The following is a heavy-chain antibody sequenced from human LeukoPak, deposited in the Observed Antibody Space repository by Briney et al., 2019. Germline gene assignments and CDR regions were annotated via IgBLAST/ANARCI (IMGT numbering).Heavy chain of an antibody. J-gene: IGHJ4*02. CDR1: GFIFNNYA. CDR2: ISWNSGSI. V-gene: IGHV3-9*01. Sequence: PGRSLRLSCAGSGFIFNNYAMHWVRQPPGKGLEWVSGISWNSGSIDYADSVKGRFTISRDNAKNSLYLQMNSLRAEDTAVYYCARVEEYYFDYWGQGTLVTVSS. CDR3: ARVEEYYFDY.